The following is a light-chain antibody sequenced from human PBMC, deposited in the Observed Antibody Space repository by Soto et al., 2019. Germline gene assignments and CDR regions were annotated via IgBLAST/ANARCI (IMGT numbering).Light chain of an antibody. Sequence: EIVLTQSPGTLSLSPGERATLSCRASQSVSSNYLAWYQQKPGQAPRLLIYGASSRATGIPDRFSGSGSGTDFPLTISRLEPEDFAVYYCQQYDTSPPRVTFGQGTRLEIK. CDR3: QQYDTSPPRVT. CDR1: QSVSSNY. J-gene: IGKJ5*01. V-gene: IGKV3-20*01. CDR2: GAS.